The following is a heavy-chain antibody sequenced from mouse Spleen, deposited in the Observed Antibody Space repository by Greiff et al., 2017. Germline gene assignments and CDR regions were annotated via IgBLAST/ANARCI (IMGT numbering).Heavy chain of an antibody. CDR1: GYTFTSYW. V-gene: IGHV1-55*01. Sequence: VQGVESGAELVKPGASVKMSCKASGYTFTSYWITWVKQRPGQGLEWIGDIYPGSGSTNYNEKFKSKATLTVDTSSSTAYMQLSSLTSEDSAVYYCARGDYGYDGRFAYWGQGTLVTVSA. J-gene: IGHJ3*01. CDR3: ARGDYGYDGRFAY. D-gene: IGHD2-2*01. CDR2: IYPGSGST.